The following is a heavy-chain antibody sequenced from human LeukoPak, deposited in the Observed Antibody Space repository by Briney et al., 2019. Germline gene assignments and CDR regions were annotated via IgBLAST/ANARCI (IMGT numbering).Heavy chain of an antibody. J-gene: IGHJ4*02. CDR3: ASAQGLAAVHYFDY. D-gene: IGHD6-25*01. Sequence: GGSLRLSCAASGFTFSSYSMNWVRQAPGKGLEWVANIKQDGSEKYYVDSVKGRFTISRDNAQNSLYLQMNSLRVEDTAVYYCASAQGLAAVHYFDYWGQGTLLTVS. CDR2: IKQDGSEK. V-gene: IGHV3-7*01. CDR1: GFTFSSYS.